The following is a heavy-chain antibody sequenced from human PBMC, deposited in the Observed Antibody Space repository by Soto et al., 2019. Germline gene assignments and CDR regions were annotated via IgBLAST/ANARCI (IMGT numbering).Heavy chain of an antibody. CDR2: TGSGTGPG. D-gene: IGHD2-15*01. CDR3: ARRHSGGFFRFFDS. CDR1: GGSLSTNP. Sequence: QVQLVQSGTEVKKPGSSVKVSCKASGGSLSTNPISWVRQAPGQGLEWMGGTGSGTGPGNHAQKFQGRLTVPADQSKDTVYMQLTNLSSEDTAVYYCARRHSGGFFRFFDSWGQGTLVTVSS. J-gene: IGHJ4*02. V-gene: IGHV1-69*01.